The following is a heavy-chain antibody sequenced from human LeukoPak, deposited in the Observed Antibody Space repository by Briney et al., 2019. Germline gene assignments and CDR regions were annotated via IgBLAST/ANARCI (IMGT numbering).Heavy chain of an antibody. Sequence: PGGSLRLSCAASGFTFSSYAMSWVRQAPGKGLEWVSAISGSGGSTYYADSVKGRFTISRDNSKNTLYLQMNGLRAEDTAVYYCAKDGIRFLEWPDAFDIWGQGTMVTVSS. CDR1: GFTFSSYA. V-gene: IGHV3-23*01. CDR3: AKDGIRFLEWPDAFDI. J-gene: IGHJ3*02. D-gene: IGHD3-3*01. CDR2: ISGSGGST.